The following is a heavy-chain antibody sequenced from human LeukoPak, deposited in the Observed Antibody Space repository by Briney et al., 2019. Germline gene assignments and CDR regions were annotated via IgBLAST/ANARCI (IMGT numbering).Heavy chain of an antibody. D-gene: IGHD3-10*01. CDR1: GFTFSSSV. Sequence: GGSLRLSCAASGFTFSSSVMSWVRRAPGKGLEWVSDIGGSRGTTNYADSVKGRFTISRDNSKNTLYLQMNSLRAEDTAVYYCAKGPYGPWAFDIWGQGTMVTVSS. V-gene: IGHV3-23*01. J-gene: IGHJ3*02. CDR3: AKGPYGPWAFDI. CDR2: IGGSRGTT.